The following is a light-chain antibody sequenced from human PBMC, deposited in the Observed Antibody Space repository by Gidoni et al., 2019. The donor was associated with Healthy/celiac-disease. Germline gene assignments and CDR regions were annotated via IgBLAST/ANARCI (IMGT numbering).Light chain of an antibody. V-gene: IGKV3-20*01. Sequence: IVLTQSPGTLSLSPGERATLSCRASQSVSSSYLAWYQQKPGQAPRLRIYGASSRATGIPDRFSGSGSGTDFTLTISRLEPEDFAVYYCQQYGSSPRAITFGQXTRLEIK. CDR2: GAS. CDR1: QSVSSSY. J-gene: IGKJ5*01. CDR3: QQYGSSPRAIT.